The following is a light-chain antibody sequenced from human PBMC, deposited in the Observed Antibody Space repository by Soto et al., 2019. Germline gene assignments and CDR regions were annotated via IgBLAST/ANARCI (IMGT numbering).Light chain of an antibody. J-gene: IGKJ4*01. CDR3: HKYNSAPLT. Sequence: DIQMTQSPSSLAASVGDRVTITCRASQGISNYLAWYQQKPGEVPKLLIYASSTLQSGVPSRWSGSGSGTDFTLAISSLRPEDVATDYCHKYNSAPLTFGGGTKVEIK. CDR1: QGISNY. CDR2: ASS. V-gene: IGKV1-27*01.